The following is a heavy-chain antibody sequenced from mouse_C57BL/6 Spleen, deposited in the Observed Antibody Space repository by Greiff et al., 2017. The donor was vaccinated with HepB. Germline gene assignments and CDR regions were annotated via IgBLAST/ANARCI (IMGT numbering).Heavy chain of an antibody. Sequence: QVQLQQSGPELVKPGASVKISCKASGYAFSSSWMNWVKQRPGKGLEWIGRIYPGDGDTNYNGKFKGKATLTADKSSSTAYMQLSSLTSEDSAVYFCARGRNYYGSSYVSFYFDYWGQGTTLTVSS. D-gene: IGHD1-1*01. CDR1: GYAFSSSW. J-gene: IGHJ2*01. CDR2: IYPGDGDT. V-gene: IGHV1-82*01. CDR3: ARGRNYYGSSYVSFYFDY.